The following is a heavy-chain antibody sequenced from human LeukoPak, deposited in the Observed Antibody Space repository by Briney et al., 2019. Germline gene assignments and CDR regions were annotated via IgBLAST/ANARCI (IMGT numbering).Heavy chain of an antibody. V-gene: IGHV3-74*01. J-gene: IGHJ4*02. Sequence: GGSLRLSCAASGFTFSSYWMHWVRQAPGKGLVWVSRIDGDGSTTTYADSVKGRFTISRDNAKNTLYLQMNSLRAEDTAVYYCARGPVPQPKYYFDYWGQGTLVTVSS. CDR1: GFTFSSYW. CDR3: ARGPVPQPKYYFDY. CDR2: IDGDGSTT. D-gene: IGHD4-17*01.